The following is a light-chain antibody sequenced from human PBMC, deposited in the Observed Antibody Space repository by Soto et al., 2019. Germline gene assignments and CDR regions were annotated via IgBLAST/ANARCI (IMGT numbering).Light chain of an antibody. V-gene: IGKV1-33*01. J-gene: IGKJ5*01. CDR1: QSISSW. Sequence: QMTESPSTLSSSVGYRGTITCRASQSISSWLAWYQQQPGRAPKLLIHDASKLVTGVPSRFSGSGSGTDFTFTISSLQPEDIATYYCQKSDHLPLFGPGTRLEIK. CDR3: QKSDHLPL. CDR2: DAS.